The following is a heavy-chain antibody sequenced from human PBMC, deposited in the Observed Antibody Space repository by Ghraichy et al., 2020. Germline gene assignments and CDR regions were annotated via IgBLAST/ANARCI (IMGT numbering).Heavy chain of an antibody. CDR3: AREGGTRLGDTGWDA. V-gene: IGHV3-30*09. J-gene: IGHJ5*02. Sequence: GQSLNISCEVFGFTLSNYVMHWVRQAPGKGLEWVAYLSSDGTIRYNAQSVKGRFVITGDKSKNTLYLEMNSLRRDDTATYYCAREGGTRLGDTGWDAWGQGVLVTVSS. D-gene: IGHD1-1*01. CDR1: GFTLSNYV. CDR2: LSSDGTIR.